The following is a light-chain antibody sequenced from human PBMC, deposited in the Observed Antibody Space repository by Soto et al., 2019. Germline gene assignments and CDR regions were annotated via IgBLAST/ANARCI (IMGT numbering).Light chain of an antibody. Sequence: EIVLTQSPGTLSFSAGERATLSCRASRSFASSYLAWYQQRPGQAPRLLIYAASNRATGIPDRFSGSGSGTDFTLTINRLEAEDSAVYYCQQYGASPPYTFGQGTKVDIK. J-gene: IGKJ2*01. V-gene: IGKV3-20*01. CDR2: AAS. CDR1: RSFASSY. CDR3: QQYGASPPYT.